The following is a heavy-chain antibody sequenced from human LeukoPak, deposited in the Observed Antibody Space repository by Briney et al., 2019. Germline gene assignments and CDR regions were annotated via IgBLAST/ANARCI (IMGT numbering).Heavy chain of an antibody. CDR1: GGATSSSNYY. J-gene: IGHJ4*02. Sequence: SETLSLTCTVSGGATSSSNYYWAWIRQPPRKGLEWVGYISYSGSATYNPSLESRVTMSVDTPKNQFSLRLSSVTAADTAVYYCARDKQPGDYWGQGTLVTVSS. CDR3: ARDKQPGDY. V-gene: IGHV4-61*01. CDR2: ISYSGSA. D-gene: IGHD5-18*01.